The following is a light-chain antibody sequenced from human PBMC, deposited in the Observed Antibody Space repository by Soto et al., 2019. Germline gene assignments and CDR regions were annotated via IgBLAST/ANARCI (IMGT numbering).Light chain of an antibody. V-gene: IGKV1-9*01. CDR2: AAS. J-gene: IGKJ4*01. CDR1: QGISSY. Sequence: DIQLTQSPSFLSASVGDRVTITVVASQGISSYLAWYQQRPGKAPKLLIYAASTLQSGVPSRFSGSGSGTEFTLTISSLQPEDFATYYCQQLNSYPLTFGGGTKVDIK. CDR3: QQLNSYPLT.